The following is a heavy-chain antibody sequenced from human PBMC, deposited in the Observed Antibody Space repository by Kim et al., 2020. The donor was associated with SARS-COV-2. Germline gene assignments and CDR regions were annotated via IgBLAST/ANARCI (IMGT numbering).Heavy chain of an antibody. V-gene: IGHV3-30-3*01. D-gene: IGHD3-10*01. Sequence: GGSLRLSCAASGFTFSRYAMHWVRQAPGGGLEWVSVISYDGSKKLYADSVKGRFTISRDNSKNTLYLEMNSLRSDDTAVYYCATIWFGELVFQPQSGAFDYWGQGTLVTVSS. J-gene: IGHJ4*02. CDR2: ISYDGSKK. CDR1: GFTFSRYA. CDR3: ATIWFGELVFQPQSGAFDY.